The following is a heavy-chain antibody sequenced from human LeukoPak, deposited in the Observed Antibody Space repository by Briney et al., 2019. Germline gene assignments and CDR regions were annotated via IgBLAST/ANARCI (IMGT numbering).Heavy chain of an antibody. CDR1: GFAFSFFA. Sequence: GGSLRLSCEASGFAFSFFAMSWLRQAPGKGLEWVSTINANSGTRSYAASVRGRFTISRDNAKNTLYLQMNSLRAEDTAVYYCARGFDAFDIWGQGTMVTVSS. V-gene: IGHV3-23*01. CDR3: ARGFDAFDI. CDR2: INANSGTR. J-gene: IGHJ3*02.